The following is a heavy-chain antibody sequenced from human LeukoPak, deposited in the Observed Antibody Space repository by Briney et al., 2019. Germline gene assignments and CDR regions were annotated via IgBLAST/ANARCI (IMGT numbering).Heavy chain of an antibody. CDR1: GDSMENHH. CDR2: KYWSGNS. D-gene: IGHD5-18*01. V-gene: IGHV4-59*11. J-gene: IGHJ5*02. CDR3: ARGGVHLWTDRELDR. Sequence: AETLSLICNVSGDSMENHHWSWLRQPTGKGLEWIGYKYWSGNSIYNPSLESPVPISVDKSNKQVSLALASVQTPDPAVFFCARGGVHLWTDRELDRWGQATLVTVSS.